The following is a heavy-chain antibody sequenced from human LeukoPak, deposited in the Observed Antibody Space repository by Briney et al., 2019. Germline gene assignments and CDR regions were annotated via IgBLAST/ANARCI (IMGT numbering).Heavy chain of an antibody. CDR3: ARDGKGYCSGGSCYNAFDI. CDR1: GGTFSSYA. D-gene: IGHD2-15*01. V-gene: IGHV1-69*01. Sequence: SVKVSCKASGGTFSSYAISWVRQAPGQGLEWMGGIIPIFGTANYAQKFQGRVTITAGESTSTAYMELSSLRSEDTAVYYCARDGKGYCSGGSCYNAFDIWGQGTMVTVSS. J-gene: IGHJ3*02. CDR2: IIPIFGTA.